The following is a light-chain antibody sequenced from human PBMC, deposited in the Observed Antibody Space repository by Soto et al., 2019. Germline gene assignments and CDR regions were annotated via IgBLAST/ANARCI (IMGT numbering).Light chain of an antibody. CDR3: QQYGSSPRT. Sequence: EIVLMQSRGTLSLSPGGRCTLSCRAIQSVTSKSLAWYQQKPGKAPRLLIYGASSRATAIPGRFSGSGSGTDFTLTISGLAPEDFAVYYCQQYGSSPRTFGQGTKVDIK. V-gene: IGKV3-20*01. J-gene: IGKJ1*01. CDR2: GAS. CDR1: QSVTSKS.